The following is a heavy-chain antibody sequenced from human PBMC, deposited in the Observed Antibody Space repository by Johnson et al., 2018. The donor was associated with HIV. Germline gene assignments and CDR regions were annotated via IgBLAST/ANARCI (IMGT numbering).Heavy chain of an antibody. CDR3: ARDQGYNGFEPDAFDI. D-gene: IGHD5-12*01. CDR2: ISYDGSKK. J-gene: IGHJ3*02. Sequence: QVQLVESGGGVVQPGRSLRLSCVASRFTFSSYGMHWVRQAPGKGLEWVAVISYDGSKKYYEDSVRGRFTISRDNSKNTLYLQMNSLRAEDTAVYFCARDQGYNGFEPDAFDIWGRGTMVTVSS. CDR1: RFTFSSYG. V-gene: IGHV3-30*03.